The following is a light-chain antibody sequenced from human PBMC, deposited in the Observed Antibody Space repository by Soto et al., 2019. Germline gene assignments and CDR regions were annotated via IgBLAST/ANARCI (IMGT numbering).Light chain of an antibody. CDR2: GNS. J-gene: IGLJ2*01. Sequence: QSVLTQPPSVSGAPGQRVTISCTGSSSNIGAGYDVHWYQQLPGTAPKLLIYGNSNRPSVVPDRFSGSKSGTSASLDITGLQAEDEADYYCQSYDSSLSGSVFGGGTKLTVL. CDR1: SSNIGAGYD. CDR3: QSYDSSLSGSV. V-gene: IGLV1-40*01.